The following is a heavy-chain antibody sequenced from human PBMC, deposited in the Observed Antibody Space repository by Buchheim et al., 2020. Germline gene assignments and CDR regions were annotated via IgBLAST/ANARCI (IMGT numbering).Heavy chain of an antibody. CDR3: ARDSYDFWSGYRLGGMDV. CDR1: GFTFSSYW. D-gene: IGHD3-3*01. Sequence: EVQLVESGGGLVQPGGSLRLSCAASGFTFSSYWMSWVRQAPGKGLEWVANIKQDGSEKYYVDSVKGRFPISRDNAKNSLYLQMNSLRAEDTAVYYCARDSYDFWSGYRLGGMDVWGQGTT. CDR2: IKQDGSEK. J-gene: IGHJ6*02. V-gene: IGHV3-7*01.